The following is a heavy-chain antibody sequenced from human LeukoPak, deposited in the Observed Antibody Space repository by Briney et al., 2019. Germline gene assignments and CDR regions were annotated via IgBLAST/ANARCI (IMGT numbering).Heavy chain of an antibody. CDR1: GGTFSSYA. D-gene: IGHD3-10*01. J-gene: IGHJ6*02. Sequence: SVKVSCKASGGTFSSYAISSVRQTPGQGLEWMGGIIPIFGTANYAQKFQGRVTITADESTSTAYMELSSLRSEDTAVYYCARSSSGPVFGGMDVWGQGTTVTVSS. V-gene: IGHV1-69*13. CDR2: IIPIFGTA. CDR3: ARSSSGPVFGGMDV.